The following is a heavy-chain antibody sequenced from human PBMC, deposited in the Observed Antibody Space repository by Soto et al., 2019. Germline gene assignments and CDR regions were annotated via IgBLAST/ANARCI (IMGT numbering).Heavy chain of an antibody. J-gene: IGHJ4*01. CDR2: IYPDDSDT. V-gene: IGHV5-51*01. Sequence: GESLKISCQASGYSFSNFWIAWVRQMPGEGLEWLGIIYPDDSDTRYSQSFLGQVTISADKSIKTTYLQWSSLKASDTAIYVPASTVLRKSKMNEFHLGGEATLVAVST. CDR1: GYSFSNFW. CDR3: ASTVLRKSKMNEFHL. D-gene: IGHD2-8*01.